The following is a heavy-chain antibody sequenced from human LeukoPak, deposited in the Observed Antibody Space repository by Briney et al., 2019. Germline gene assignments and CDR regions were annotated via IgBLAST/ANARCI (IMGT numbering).Heavy chain of an antibody. CDR1: GFTFSIYW. CDR3: ARDAPNDAEAFLDY. D-gene: IGHD2-8*01. J-gene: IGHJ4*02. Sequence: GGSLRLSCGASGFTFSIYWMTWVRQAPGKGLEWVSAIFTDDTTYYGDSVKGRFTISRDNSKNTLYLQMNSLRAEDTAVYYCARDAPNDAEAFLDYWGQGTLVSVSS. CDR2: IFTDDTT. V-gene: IGHV3-66*01.